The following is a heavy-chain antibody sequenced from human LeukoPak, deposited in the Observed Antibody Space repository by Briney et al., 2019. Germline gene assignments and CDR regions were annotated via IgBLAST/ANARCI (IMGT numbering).Heavy chain of an antibody. V-gene: IGHV3-23*01. J-gene: IGHJ3*02. D-gene: IGHD2-15*01. CDR3: AKTLGSGGFFFAFDI. CDR1: GFTFDTYG. CDR2: TSAGDGSR. Sequence: GRSLRLSCAASGFTFDTYGMHWVRQAPGKGLEWVSGTSAGDGSRHYADSVKGRFTISRDNFKNTLYLQMNSLRAEDTAVYYCAKTLGSGGFFFAFDIWGQGTMVTVSS.